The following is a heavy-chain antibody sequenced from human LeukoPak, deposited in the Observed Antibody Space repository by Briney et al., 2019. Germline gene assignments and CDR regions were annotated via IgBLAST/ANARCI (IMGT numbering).Heavy chain of an antibody. CDR3: ARIPSFYFDY. D-gene: IGHD2-21*01. V-gene: IGHV1-46*01. CDR1: GYIFTSFY. CDR2: INPSGGST. J-gene: IGHJ4*02. Sequence: GASVEVSCKTSGYIFTSFYLHWVRQAPGQGLEWMGIINPSGGSTSYAQKFQDRVIMTRDTSTSTVYMELSSLRSEDTAVYYCARIPSFYFDYWGQGTLVTVSS.